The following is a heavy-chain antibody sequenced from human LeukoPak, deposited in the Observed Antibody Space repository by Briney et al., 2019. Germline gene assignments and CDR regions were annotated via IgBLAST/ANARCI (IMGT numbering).Heavy chain of an antibody. CDR3: ARDGKTTNYYYYGMDV. D-gene: IGHD1-1*01. V-gene: IGHV3-33*01. CDR2: IWYDGSNK. Sequence: GRSLRLSCAASGFTFSSYGMHWVRQAPGKGLEWVAVIWYDGSNKYYADSVKGRFTISRDNSKNTLHLQMNSLRAEDTAVYYCARDGKTTNYYYYGMDVWGQGTTVTVSS. J-gene: IGHJ6*02. CDR1: GFTFSSYG.